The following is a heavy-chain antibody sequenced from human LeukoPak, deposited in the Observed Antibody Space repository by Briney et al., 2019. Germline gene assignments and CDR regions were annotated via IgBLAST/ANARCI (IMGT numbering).Heavy chain of an antibody. V-gene: IGHV4-34*01. CDR3: ASRVNTAMVTTPFDY. Sequence: PSETLSLTCAVYGGSFSGYHWSWIRQPPGKGLEWIGEINHSGSTSYNPSLKSRVTISVDTSKNQFSLKLSSVTAADTAVYYCASRVNTAMVTTPFDYWGQGTLVTVSS. J-gene: IGHJ4*02. CDR2: INHSGST. CDR1: GGSFSGYH. D-gene: IGHD5-18*01.